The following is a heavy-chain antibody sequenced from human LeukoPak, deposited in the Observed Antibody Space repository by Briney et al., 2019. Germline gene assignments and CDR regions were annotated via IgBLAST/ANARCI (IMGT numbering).Heavy chain of an antibody. CDR2: IYYTGDT. J-gene: IGHJ4*02. CDR3: ARQGSSSYYGGYFDY. D-gene: IGHD6-6*01. Sequence: KTSETLSLTCTVSGGSISSSYWGWIRQPPGMGLEWIGYIYYTGDTNYTPSLKSRVTISVDTSKSQLSLKLSSVTAADTAIYYCARQGSSSYYGGYFDYWGRGTLVTVSS. V-gene: IGHV4-59*08. CDR1: GGSISSSY.